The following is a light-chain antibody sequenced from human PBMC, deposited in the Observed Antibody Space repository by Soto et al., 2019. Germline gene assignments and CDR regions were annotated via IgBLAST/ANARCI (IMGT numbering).Light chain of an antibody. CDR1: SSNIGAGYD. CDR2: ETI. CDR3: QSYDTNLSGSYV. Sequence: QSVLTQPPSVSGAPGQRVTISCTGSSSNIGAGYDVHWYQQLPGTAPKLLIHETINRPSGVPDRLSGSKSGTSASLAITGLQAEDEGDYYCQSYDTNLSGSYVFGTGTKVTVL. V-gene: IGLV1-40*01. J-gene: IGLJ1*01.